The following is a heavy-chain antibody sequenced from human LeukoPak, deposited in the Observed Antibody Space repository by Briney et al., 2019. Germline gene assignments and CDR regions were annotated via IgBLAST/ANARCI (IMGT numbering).Heavy chain of an antibody. CDR3: AREFVGHYYDSSGYYYVPPRVYYYYYMDV. CDR2: IWYDGSDK. J-gene: IGHJ6*03. Sequence: GGSLRLSCAASGFTFSSYGMHWVRQAPGKGLEWVAVIWYDGSDKYYADSVKGRFTISRDNSKNTLYLQMNSLRAEDTAVYYCAREFVGHYYDSSGYYYVPPRVYYYYYMDVWGKGTTVTVSS. V-gene: IGHV3-33*01. CDR1: GFTFSSYG. D-gene: IGHD3-22*01.